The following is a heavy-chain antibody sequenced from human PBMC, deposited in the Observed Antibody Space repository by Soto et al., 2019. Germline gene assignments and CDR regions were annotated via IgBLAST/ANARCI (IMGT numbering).Heavy chain of an antibody. Sequence: WTWIRQHPGKGLEWIGYNYYSGITYYNPSLKIRVTISLDTSKNQFSLKLISVTAADTAVYYCARGSSIAGLYYGMDVWGQGTTVTVSS. D-gene: IGHD6-6*01. V-gene: IGHV4-31*02. CDR3: ARGSSIAGLYYGMDV. CDR2: NYYSGIT. J-gene: IGHJ6*02.